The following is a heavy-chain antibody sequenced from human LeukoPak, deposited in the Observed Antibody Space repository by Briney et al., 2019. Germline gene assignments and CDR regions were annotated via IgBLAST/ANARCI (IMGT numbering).Heavy chain of an antibody. J-gene: IGHJ4*02. V-gene: IGHV1-8*01. CDR3: ARANGDIDY. Sequence: GASVTVSCKASGYTFTSYDINWVRQATGQGLEWMGWMNLKSGNTGYTQKFQGRVTMTRDTSISTAYMELSSLRSEDTAMYYRARANGDIDYWGQGTLVTVSS. CDR1: GYTFTSYD. D-gene: IGHD4-17*01. CDR2: MNLKSGNT.